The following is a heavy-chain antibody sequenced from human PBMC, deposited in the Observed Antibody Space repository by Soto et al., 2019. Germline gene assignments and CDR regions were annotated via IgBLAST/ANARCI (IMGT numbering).Heavy chain of an antibody. V-gene: IGHV1-18*01. CDR1: GYTFTSSG. J-gene: IGHJ6*02. CDR3: ARDRKPFYDILTGPRYYYGMDV. D-gene: IGHD3-9*01. Sequence: ASVKVSCKASGYTFTSSGISWVRQAPGQGLEWMGWISAYNGNTNYAQKTQGRVTMTTDTSTSTAYMELRGLRSDDTAVYYCARDRKPFYDILTGPRYYYGMDVWGQGTTVTVSS. CDR2: ISAYNGNT.